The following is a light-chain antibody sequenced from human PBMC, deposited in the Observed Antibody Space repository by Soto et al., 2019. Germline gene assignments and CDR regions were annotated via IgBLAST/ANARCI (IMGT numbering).Light chain of an antibody. V-gene: IGKV1D-12*01. CDR2: AAS. CDR3: QQTNSFPLT. CDR1: QGISSW. Sequence: IQITQTPSSFSASTGDSVTITCRASQGISSWLAWYQQKKGKAPEILMFAASSLQSGVPSRFRGSGSGTEFILTLSRVQPEDSVTYYCQQTNSFPLTFGGGTKVEIK. J-gene: IGKJ4*01.